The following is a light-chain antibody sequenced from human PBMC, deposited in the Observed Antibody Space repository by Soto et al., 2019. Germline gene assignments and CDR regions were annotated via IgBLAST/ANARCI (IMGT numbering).Light chain of an antibody. Sequence: DILMTQSPTSLAVSLGERATINCKSSQSVLYSSNNKNYLAWYQQKPGQPPKLLIYWASSRESGVPDRFSGSGSGTDFTLTISSLQAEDVAVYSCQQYLHTPRTFGQGTKVDIK. J-gene: IGKJ1*01. V-gene: IGKV4-1*01. CDR1: QSVLYSSNNKNY. CDR2: WAS. CDR3: QQYLHTPRT.